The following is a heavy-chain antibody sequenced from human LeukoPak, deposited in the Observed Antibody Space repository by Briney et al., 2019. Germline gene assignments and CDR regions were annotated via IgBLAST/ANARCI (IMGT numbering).Heavy chain of an antibody. J-gene: IGHJ3*02. D-gene: IGHD3-3*01. CDR3: ARGGIAGSYDFWGGYSPDAFDI. CDR2: IKQDGSEK. CDR1: GFTFSSYG. Sequence: PGGSLRLSCAASGFTFSSYGMHWVRQAPGKGLEWVANIKQDGSEKDYVDSVKGRFTISRDNAKNSLFLQMTSLRTDDTAVYYCARGGIAGSYDFWGGYSPDAFDIWGQGTMVTVSS. V-gene: IGHV3-7*01.